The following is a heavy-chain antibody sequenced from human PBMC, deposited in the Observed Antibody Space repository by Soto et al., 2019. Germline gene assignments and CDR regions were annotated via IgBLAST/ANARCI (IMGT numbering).Heavy chain of an antibody. V-gene: IGHV1-69*02. D-gene: IGHD2-21*01. J-gene: IGHJ6*02. Sequence: QVQLVQSGAEVKKPGSSVKVSCKASGCTFSSYTISWVRQAPGQGLEWMGRIIPILGIANYAQKFQGRVTITADKSTSTAYMELSSLRSEDPAVYYCARRWGGFNYCCGMDVWGQGTTVSVSS. CDR3: ARRWGGFNYCCGMDV. CDR1: GCTFSSYT. CDR2: IIPILGIA.